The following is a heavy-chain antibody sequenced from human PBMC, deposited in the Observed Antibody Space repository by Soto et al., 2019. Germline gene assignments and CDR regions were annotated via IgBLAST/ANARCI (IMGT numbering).Heavy chain of an antibody. Sequence: ETLSLTCTVSGGSINYSYWTWTRQPTGTGMERNGYISYTGSANYNASLTSRLTISVDTSKNQFSLKLSSVTAADTALYYCARVNYDDYYYVMDVWAQGTTVTVSS. CDR3: ARVNYDDYYYVMDV. CDR2: ISYTGSA. V-gene: IGHV4-59*01. CDR1: GGSINYSY. D-gene: IGHD1-7*01. J-gene: IGHJ6*02.